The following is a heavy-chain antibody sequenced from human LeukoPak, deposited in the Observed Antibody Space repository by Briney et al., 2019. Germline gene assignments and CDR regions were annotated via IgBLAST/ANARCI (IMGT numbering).Heavy chain of an antibody. CDR1: GGSISSYY. J-gene: IGHJ4*02. Sequence: SETLSLTCTVSGGSISSYYWSWIRQPPGKGLEWIGYIYYSGSTNYNPSLKSRVTISVDTSKNQFSLKLSSVTAADTAVYYCATHQVAVAGLPFDYWGQGTLVTVST. CDR3: ATHQVAVAGLPFDY. CDR2: IYYSGST. D-gene: IGHD6-19*01. V-gene: IGHV4-59*08.